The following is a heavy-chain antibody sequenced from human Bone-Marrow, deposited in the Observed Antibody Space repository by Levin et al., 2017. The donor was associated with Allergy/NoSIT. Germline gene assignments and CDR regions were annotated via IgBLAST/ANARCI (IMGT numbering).Heavy chain of an antibody. CDR2: IKEDGTEK. CDR3: SRGGWYFDH. J-gene: IGHJ4*02. CDR1: GFTFSNLW. D-gene: IGHD6-19*01. V-gene: IGHV3-7*01. Sequence: GGSLRLSCLASGFTFSNLWMDWIRQAPGKGLEWVANIKEDGTEKHYVDSVKGRFTVSRDNAKNSPYLVMDSLRAEDTAVYYCSRGGWYFDHWGQGALVTVSS.